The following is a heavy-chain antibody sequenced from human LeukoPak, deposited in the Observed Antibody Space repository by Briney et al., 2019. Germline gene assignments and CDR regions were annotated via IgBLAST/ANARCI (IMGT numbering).Heavy chain of an antibody. Sequence: SGGSLRLSCTGSGFTFGGYAMSWVLQAPGKGLEWVGFIRSKAYGATTEYAASVKGRFIISRDDSKSIAYLQMNSLKIEDTAVYYCIREGTNDYWGQGTLVIVSS. CDR3: IREGTNDY. V-gene: IGHV3-49*04. CDR1: GFTFGGYA. D-gene: IGHD1-1*01. J-gene: IGHJ4*02. CDR2: IRSKAYGATT.